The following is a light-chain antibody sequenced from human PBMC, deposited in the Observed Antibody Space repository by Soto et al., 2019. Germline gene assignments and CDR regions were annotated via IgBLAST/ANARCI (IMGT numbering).Light chain of an antibody. CDR1: SGHSSNA. CDR3: QTWGTGIVV. V-gene: IGLV4-69*01. J-gene: IGLJ2*01. CDR2: LNSDGSH. Sequence: QSVLTQSPSASASLGASVKLTCTLSSGHSSNAIAWHQQQPEKAPRYLMKLNSDGSHSKGDGIPDRFSGSSSGAERYLTISSLQSEDEADYYCQTWGTGIVVFGGGTQLTVL.